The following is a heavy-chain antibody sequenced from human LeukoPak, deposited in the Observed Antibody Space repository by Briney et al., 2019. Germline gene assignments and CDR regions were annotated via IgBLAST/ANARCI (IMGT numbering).Heavy chain of an antibody. CDR3: ARGPWQLDTYYFDY. D-gene: IGHD6-6*01. CDR2: INPNSGGT. CDR1: GYTFTGYY. V-gene: IGHV1-2*02. J-gene: IGHJ4*02. Sequence: ASVKVSCKPSGYTFTGYYMHWVRQAPGQGLEWMGWINPNSGGTNYAQKFQGRVTMTRDTSISTAYMELSRLRSDDTAVYYCARGPWQLDTYYFDYWGQGTLVTVSS.